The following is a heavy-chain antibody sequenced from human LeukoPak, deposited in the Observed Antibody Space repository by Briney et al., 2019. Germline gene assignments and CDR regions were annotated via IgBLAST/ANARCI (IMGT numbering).Heavy chain of an antibody. Sequence: PSETLSLTCAVSGGSISSGGYSWSWIRQPPGKGLEWIGYIYHSGSTYYNPSLKSRFTTSVDRSKNQFSLKLSSVTAADTAVYYCARTNYYDSSGYYLLDAFDIWGQGTMVTVSS. CDR2: IYHSGST. CDR3: ARTNYYDSSGYYLLDAFDI. V-gene: IGHV4-30-2*01. D-gene: IGHD3-22*01. CDR1: GGSISSGGYS. J-gene: IGHJ3*02.